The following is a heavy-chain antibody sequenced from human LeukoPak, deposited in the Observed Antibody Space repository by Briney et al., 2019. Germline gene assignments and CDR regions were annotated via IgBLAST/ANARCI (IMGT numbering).Heavy chain of an antibody. Sequence: GGSLRLSCAASGFTFSSYSMNWVRQAPGKGLEWVSSISSSSSYIYYADSVKGRFTISRDNAKNSLYLQMNSLRAEDTAVYYCARDISVVTMVYDYWGQGTLVTVSS. D-gene: IGHD3-10*01. J-gene: IGHJ4*02. V-gene: IGHV3-21*01. CDR3: ARDISVVTMVYDY. CDR1: GFTFSSYS. CDR2: ISSSSSYI.